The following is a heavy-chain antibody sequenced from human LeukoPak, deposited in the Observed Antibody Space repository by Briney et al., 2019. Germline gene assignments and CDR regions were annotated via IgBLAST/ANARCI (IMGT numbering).Heavy chain of an antibody. CDR3: ARDWAGPSRGEQYNWFDP. D-gene: IGHD3/OR15-3a*01. CDR1: GYTLTGFY. V-gene: IGHV1-46*01. Sequence: GASVKVSCKASGYTLTGFYIHWVRQAPGQGLEWMGIINPSGGSTSYAQKFQGRVTMTRDTSTSTVYMELSSLRSEDTAVYYCARDWAGPSRGEQYNWFDPWGQGTLVTVSS. J-gene: IGHJ5*02. CDR2: INPSGGST.